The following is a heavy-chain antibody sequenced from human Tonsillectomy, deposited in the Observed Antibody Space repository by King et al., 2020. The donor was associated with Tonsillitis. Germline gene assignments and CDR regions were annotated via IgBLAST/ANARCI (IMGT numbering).Heavy chain of an antibody. CDR3: AREYSYYENNAWYDAFDV. D-gene: IGHD3-16*01. CDR2: IKYDGSDK. J-gene: IGHJ3*01. CDR1: GSTFGVYW. Sequence: VQLVESGGGLVQPGGSLSLSCAASGSTFGVYWMTWVRQAPGKGLEWVANIKYDGSDKHYVDSVKGRFTISRDNAKNSLYLQMNSLSAEDTAVYYCAREYSYYENNAWYDAFDVWGQGTVVTVSS. V-gene: IGHV3-7*03.